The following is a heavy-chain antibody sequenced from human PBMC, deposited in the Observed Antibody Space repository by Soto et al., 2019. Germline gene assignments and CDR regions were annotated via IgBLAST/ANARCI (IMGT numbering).Heavy chain of an antibody. V-gene: IGHV4-34*12. CDR2: IIPTGST. J-gene: IGHJ6*02. D-gene: IGHD3-10*01. CDR3: ARGGITMAWNYYYYGMDV. CDR1: GASVSGQY. Sequence: SETLSLTCAVSGASVSGQYWSWIRQPPGKGLEWVGEIIPTGSTTYNPSLKSRLSFSLDTSKNHFSLNLSSVSVADTAVYYCARGGITMAWNYYYYGMDVWGQGTMVTVSS.